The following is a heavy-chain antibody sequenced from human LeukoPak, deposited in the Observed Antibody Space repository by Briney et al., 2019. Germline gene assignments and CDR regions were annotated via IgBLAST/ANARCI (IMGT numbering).Heavy chain of an antibody. Sequence: QPGGSLSPSCAASGFTSRSNAMSWVLQPPGKGLEWVQAISDSGGSTYYAASVKGRFTISRDNSKNTLYLQMNSLRAEDTAVYDCAKDDFPTAMVDYWGQGTLVTVSS. V-gene: IGHV3-23*01. D-gene: IGHD5-18*01. J-gene: IGHJ4*02. CDR3: AKDDFPTAMVDY. CDR1: GFTSRSNA. CDR2: ISDSGGST.